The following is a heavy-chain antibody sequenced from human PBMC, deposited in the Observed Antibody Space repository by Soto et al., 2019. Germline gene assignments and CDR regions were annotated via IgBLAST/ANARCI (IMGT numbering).Heavy chain of an antibody. CDR1: GFTFSSYG. Sequence: QVQLVESGGGVVQPGRSLRLSCAASGFTFSSYGMHWVRQAPDKGLEWVAVISYDGSNKYYADSVKGRFTISRDNSKNTLYLQMNSLRAEDTAVYYCAKDEGAEQQPFDYWGQGTLLTVSS. CDR2: ISYDGSNK. J-gene: IGHJ4*02. V-gene: IGHV3-30*18. CDR3: AKDEGAEQQPFDY. D-gene: IGHD6-13*01.